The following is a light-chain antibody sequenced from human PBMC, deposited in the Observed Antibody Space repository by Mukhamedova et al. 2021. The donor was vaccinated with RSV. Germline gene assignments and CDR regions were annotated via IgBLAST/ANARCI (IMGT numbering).Light chain of an antibody. CDR3: LQYSNYPRT. Sequence: WYQRRVHGKAPKLLIYKASSLQSGVPSRFSGSGSGTEFTLTISSLQPDDFATYHCLQYSNYPRTFGQGTKLEIK. J-gene: IGKJ2*02. V-gene: IGKV1-5*03. CDR2: KAS.